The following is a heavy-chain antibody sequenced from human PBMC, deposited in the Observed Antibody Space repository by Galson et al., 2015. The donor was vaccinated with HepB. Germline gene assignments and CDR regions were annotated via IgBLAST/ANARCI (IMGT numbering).Heavy chain of an antibody. Sequence: SVKVSCKASGYTFTSYGISWVRQAPGQGLEWMGWISAYNGNTNYAQKLQGRVTMTTDTSTSTAYMELRSLRSDDTAVYYCARDVGSSTSYYPFDYWGQGTLVTVSS. J-gene: IGHJ4*02. CDR2: ISAYNGNT. V-gene: IGHV1-18*04. D-gene: IGHD2-2*01. CDR3: ARDVGSSTSYYPFDY. CDR1: GYTFTSYG.